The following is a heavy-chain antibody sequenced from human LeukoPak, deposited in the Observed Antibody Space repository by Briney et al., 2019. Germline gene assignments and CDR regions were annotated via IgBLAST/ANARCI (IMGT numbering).Heavy chain of an antibody. CDR2: LTQFFRKT. D-gene: IGHD3-10*01. CDR3: ATSESGRSWDWFAP. J-gene: IGHJ5*02. Sequence: PVKVSCKASGCSFRTYPISWVRQAPGQGLEWMGGLTQFFRKTNYTQKFQGRLTITTDESSSTAYMELSDLRSDDTAVYYCATSESGRSWDWFAPWGQGTLVTVSS. V-gene: IGHV1-69*05. CDR1: GCSFRTYP.